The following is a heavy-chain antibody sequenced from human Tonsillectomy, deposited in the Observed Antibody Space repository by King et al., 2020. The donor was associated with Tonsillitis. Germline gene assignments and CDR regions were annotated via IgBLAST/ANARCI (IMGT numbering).Heavy chain of an antibody. CDR1: GFTFSSYA. V-gene: IGHV3-23*04. CDR3: AKDRYCSSTSCYTGGFDY. Sequence: VQLVESGGGLVQPGGSLRLSCAASGFTFSSYAMTWVRQAPGKGLEWVSVISGSGGSTYYADSGKGRFTISRDNSKNTLSLQMNSLRAEDTAVYYCAKDRYCSSTSCYTGGFDYWGQGTLVTVSS. J-gene: IGHJ4*02. D-gene: IGHD2-2*02. CDR2: ISGSGGST.